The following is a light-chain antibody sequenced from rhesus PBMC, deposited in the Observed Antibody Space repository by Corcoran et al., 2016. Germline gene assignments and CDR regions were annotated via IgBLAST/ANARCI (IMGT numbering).Light chain of an antibody. CDR2: KAF. CDR3: QHGYGTPFT. CDR1: ENVNNY. Sequence: DIQMTQSPSSLSASVGDRVTITCRASENVNNYLNWYQQKPGKARMLLIYKAFTLQSGVPSRDSGSGSGTDYTFNISSLHPEDVATYYCQHGYGTPFTFGPETKLHIK. J-gene: IGKJ3*01. V-gene: IGKV1-74*01.